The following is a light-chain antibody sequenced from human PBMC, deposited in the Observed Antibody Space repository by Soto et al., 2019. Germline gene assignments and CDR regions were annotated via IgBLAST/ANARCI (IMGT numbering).Light chain of an antibody. CDR1: EDIDKY. J-gene: IGKJ3*01. CDR2: DGS. CDR3: QQCDNLPFT. V-gene: IGKV1-33*01. Sequence: DIQMTQSPSSLSASVGDRVTITCQASEDIDKYLNWYQQKPGKAPKLLIYDGSKLETGVPSRFSGSRSGTEFTLTISSMQSEDFATYFCQQCDNLPFTFGPGTKVDFQ.